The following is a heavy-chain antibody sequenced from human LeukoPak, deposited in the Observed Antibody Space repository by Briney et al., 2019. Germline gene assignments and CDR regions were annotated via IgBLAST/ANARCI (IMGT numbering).Heavy chain of an antibody. CDR3: ARTTSFDY. J-gene: IGHJ4*02. CDR2: ITISGSTI. D-gene: IGHD1-1*01. V-gene: IGHV3-48*03. CDR1: GFTFTSYE. Sequence: PGGSPRLSCAVSGFTFTSYEMNWVRQAPGKGLEWVSYITISGSTIYYADFVKGRFTISRDNAKNSLYLQMNSLRAEDTAVYYCARTTSFDYWSQGTLVTVSS.